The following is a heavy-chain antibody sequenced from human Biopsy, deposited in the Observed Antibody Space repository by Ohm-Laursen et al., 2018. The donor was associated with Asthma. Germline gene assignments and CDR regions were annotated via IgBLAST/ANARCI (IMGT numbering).Heavy chain of an antibody. CDR1: GYTFTSYY. Sequence: GASVKVSCKASGYTFTSYYMHWVRQAPGQGLEWMGIINPSGGSTSYAQKFRGRVTMTRDTSTSTVYMELSSLRSEDTAVYYCARTFHFWSPYHAEHYQLWGQGTLVTVSS. J-gene: IGHJ1*01. CDR3: ARTFHFWSPYHAEHYQL. CDR2: INPSGGST. D-gene: IGHD3-3*01. V-gene: IGHV1-46*01.